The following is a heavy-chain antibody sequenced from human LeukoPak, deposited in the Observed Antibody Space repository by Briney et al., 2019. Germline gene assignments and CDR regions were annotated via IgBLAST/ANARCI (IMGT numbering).Heavy chain of an antibody. CDR3: ARVVVYGDSRLDY. J-gene: IGHJ4*02. CDR1: GGSISSGDYY. V-gene: IGHV4-30-4*01. Sequence: SETLSLTCTVSGGSISSGDYYWSWIRQPPGKGLEWIGYIYYSGSTYYNPSLKSRVTISVDTSKNQFSLKLSSVTAADTAVYYCARVVVYGDSRLDYWGQGTLVTVSS. D-gene: IGHD4-17*01. CDR2: IYYSGST.